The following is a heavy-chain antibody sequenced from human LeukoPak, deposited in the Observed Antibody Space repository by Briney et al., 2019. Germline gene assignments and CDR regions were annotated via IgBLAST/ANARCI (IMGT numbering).Heavy chain of an antibody. J-gene: IGHJ4*02. D-gene: IGHD3-22*01. CDR3: ARLAYYDSSGYFEY. CDR1: GGSISSQY. CDR2: IYYSGST. Sequence: PSETLSLTCTVSGGSISSQYWSWIRQPPGKGLEWLAGYIYYSGSTNYNPSLKSRVTISLDKSKNQFSMKLSFVTASDTAVYYCARLAYYDSSGYFEYWGQGTLVTVSS. V-gene: IGHV4-59*08.